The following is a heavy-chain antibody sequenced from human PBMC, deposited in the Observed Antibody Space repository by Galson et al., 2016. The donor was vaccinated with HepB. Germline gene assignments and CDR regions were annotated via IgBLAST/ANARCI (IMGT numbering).Heavy chain of an antibody. CDR3: AREGSYYTLDY. D-gene: IGHD1-26*01. V-gene: IGHV1-3*01. J-gene: IGHJ4*02. CDR1: GGTFSTYG. CDR2: INPGNGDT. Sequence: SVKVSCKASGGTFSTYGISWVRQAPGQGLEWMGWINPGNGDTKYSQKFQGRVTISRDTSASTAYMELSSLISEDTAVYYCAREGSYYTLDYWGQGTLVTVSS.